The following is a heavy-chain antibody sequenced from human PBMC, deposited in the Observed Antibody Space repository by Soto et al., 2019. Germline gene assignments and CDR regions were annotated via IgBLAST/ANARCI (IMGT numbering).Heavy chain of an antibody. CDR2: ISSNGGST. D-gene: IGHD1-26*01. V-gene: IGHV3-64*01. J-gene: IGHJ3*02. CDR1: GFTFSSYA. CDR3: ARHGITGSYYDAFDI. Sequence: PGGSLRLSCAASGFTFSSYAMHWVRQAPGKGLEYVSAISSNGGSTYYANSVKGRFTISRDNSKNTLYLQMGSLRAEDMAVYYCARHGITGSYYDAFDIWGQGTMVTVSS.